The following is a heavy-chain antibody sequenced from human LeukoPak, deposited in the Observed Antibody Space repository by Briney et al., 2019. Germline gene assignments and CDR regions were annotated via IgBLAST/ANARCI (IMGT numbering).Heavy chain of an antibody. CDR3: ARRYCSGGSCYSGFDY. CDR2: IYPGDSDT. V-gene: IGHV5-51*01. J-gene: IGHJ4*02. D-gene: IGHD2-15*01. CDR1: GYSFTSYW. Sequence: PGESLKISCKGSGYSFTSYWIGWVRQMPGKGLEWMGIIYPGDSDTRYSPSFQGQITISADKSISTAYLQWSSLKASDTAMYYCARRYCSGGSCYSGFDYWGQGTLVTVPS.